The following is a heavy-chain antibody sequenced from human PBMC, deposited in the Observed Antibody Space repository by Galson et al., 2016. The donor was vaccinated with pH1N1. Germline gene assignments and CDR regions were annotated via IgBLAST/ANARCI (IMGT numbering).Heavy chain of an antibody. D-gene: IGHD2-15*01. V-gene: IGHV1-8*01. CDR3: ARGGYCSGGSCYDVFDY. CDR2: MNPNNDNT. CDR1: GYTFTDYD. Sequence: SCKASGYTFTDYDINWVRQGTGQGLEWMGWMNPNNDNTGYAQKFQGRVTMTRNTSISTAYMELSSLRSEETAVYYCARGGYCSGGSCYDVFDYWGQGTLVTVS. J-gene: IGHJ4*02.